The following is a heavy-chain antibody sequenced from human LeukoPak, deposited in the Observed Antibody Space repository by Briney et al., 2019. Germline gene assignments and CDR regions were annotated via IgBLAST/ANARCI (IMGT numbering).Heavy chain of an antibody. CDR3: ARERMYSGSGSTFPYYDY. Sequence: GGPLRLSCAASGFTFSDYYMSWVRQAPGKGLEWVSYISSSGSTIYYADSVKGRFTISRDNAKNSLYLQMNSLRAEDTAVYYWARERMYSGSGSTFPYYDYWGQGTLVIVSS. CDR1: GFTFSDYY. V-gene: IGHV3-11*04. J-gene: IGHJ4*02. D-gene: IGHD3-10*01. CDR2: ISSSGSTI.